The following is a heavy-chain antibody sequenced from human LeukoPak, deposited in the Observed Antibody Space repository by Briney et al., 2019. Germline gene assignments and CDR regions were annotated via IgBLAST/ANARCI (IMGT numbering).Heavy chain of an antibody. D-gene: IGHD4-17*01. CDR2: IHHSGST. Sequence: PSETLSLTCAVSGGSISSSNWWSWVRQPPGKGLEWIGEIHHSGSTNYNPSLKSRVTISVDKSKNQFSLKLSSVTAADTAVYYCARGTATVTTMLYYFDYWGQGTLVTVSS. V-gene: IGHV4-4*02. CDR3: ARGTATVTTMLYYFDY. CDR1: GGSISSSNW. J-gene: IGHJ4*02.